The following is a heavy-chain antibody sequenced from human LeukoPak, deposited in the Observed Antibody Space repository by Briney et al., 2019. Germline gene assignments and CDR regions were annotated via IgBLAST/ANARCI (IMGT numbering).Heavy chain of an antibody. J-gene: IGHJ6*02. Sequence: PGGSLRLSCAASGFTFSSYAMSWVRQAPGKGLEWVSAISGSGGSTYYADSVKGRFTISRDNSKNTLYLQMNSLRAEDTAVYYCAKVLRYFDWLPKADYYYYYGMDAWGQGTTVTVSS. D-gene: IGHD3-9*01. CDR2: ISGSGGST. CDR3: AKVLRYFDWLPKADYYYYYGMDA. V-gene: IGHV3-23*01. CDR1: GFTFSSYA.